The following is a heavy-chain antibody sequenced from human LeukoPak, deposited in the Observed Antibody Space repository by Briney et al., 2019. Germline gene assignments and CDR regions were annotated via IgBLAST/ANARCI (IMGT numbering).Heavy chain of an antibody. CDR3: ARFGGSYSDAFDI. CDR2: FDPEDGET. CDR1: GYTLTESS. D-gene: IGHD1-26*01. V-gene: IGHV1-24*01. Sequence: ASVKASCKVSGYTLTESSMHWVRQAPGKGLEWMGGFDPEDGETIYAQKLQGRVTMTTDTSTSTAYMELRSLRSDDTAVYYCARFGGSYSDAFDIWGQGTMVTVSS. J-gene: IGHJ3*02.